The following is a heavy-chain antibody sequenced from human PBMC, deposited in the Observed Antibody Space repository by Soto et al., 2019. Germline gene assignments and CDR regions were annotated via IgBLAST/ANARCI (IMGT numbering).Heavy chain of an antibody. V-gene: IGHV1-18*01. D-gene: IGHD3-22*01. CDR3: ARGTNYYDASGYIDY. CDR2: ISAYNGNT. CDR1: GDSFTTYG. J-gene: IGHJ4*02. Sequence: QVQLVQSGAEVKEPGASVKVSCKTSGDSFTTYGFNWVRQAPGQGLEWMGWISAYNGNTNYAQKFQGRVTMTTHTSRSTAYMELRSLRSDDTAVYYCARGTNYYDASGYIDYWGQGTLVTVSS.